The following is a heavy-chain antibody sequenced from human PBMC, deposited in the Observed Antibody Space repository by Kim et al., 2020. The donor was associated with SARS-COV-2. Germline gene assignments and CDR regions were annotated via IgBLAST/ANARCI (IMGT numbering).Heavy chain of an antibody. CDR1: GYTFSNYA. D-gene: IGHD2-21*01. Sequence: ASVKVSCKASGYTFSNYALHWVRQAPGQRLEWMGWINAGNGNTKYSQKFQGRVTITRDTSARTAYMELSSLRSEDTAVYYCARVVVNAEYYYGLDVWGQG. V-gene: IGHV1-3*01. J-gene: IGHJ6*02. CDR2: INAGNGNT. CDR3: ARVVVNAEYYYGLDV.